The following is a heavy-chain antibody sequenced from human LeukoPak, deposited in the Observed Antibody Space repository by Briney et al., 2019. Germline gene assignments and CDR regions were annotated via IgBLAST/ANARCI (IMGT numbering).Heavy chain of an antibody. J-gene: IGHJ4*02. CDR1: GPSISNFY. D-gene: IGHD5-24*01. V-gene: IGHV4-59*01. Sequence: SETLSLTCTLSGPSISNFYWRWIRQPPGEGIEWIGSINYSGRNNYNPSLKSRFPLPIKRPKNQMSLRLISVTAADTAVYYCARDPIHRDDYNADWGQGALVSVS. CDR2: INYSGRN. CDR3: ARDPIHRDDYNAD.